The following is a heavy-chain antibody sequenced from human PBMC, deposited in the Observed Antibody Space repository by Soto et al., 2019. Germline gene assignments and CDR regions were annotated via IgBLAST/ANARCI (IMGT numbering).Heavy chain of an antibody. J-gene: IGHJ4*02. Sequence: APVKVSCKASGNTFTNYYIHWLRQAPGQGLEWMGTINPSGGHTTYAQKFLGRVTMTRDTSTSTLYMELTSLRSEDTAVYYCARGGHVVVVTAAFDYWRQGTLVTVSS. V-gene: IGHV1-46*01. CDR1: GNTFTNYY. CDR3: ARGGHVVVVTAAFDY. D-gene: IGHD2-21*02. CDR2: INPSGGHT.